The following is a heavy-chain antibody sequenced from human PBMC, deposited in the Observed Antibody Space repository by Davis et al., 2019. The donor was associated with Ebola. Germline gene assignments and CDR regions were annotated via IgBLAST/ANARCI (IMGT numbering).Heavy chain of an antibody. CDR2: LGTSADT. D-gene: IGHD1-26*01. V-gene: IGHV3-23*01. CDR3: AKDTSNIWFDV. CDR1: GFVFSSYV. J-gene: IGHJ3*01. Sequence: GESLKISCAASGFVFSSYVMSWVRRAPGKGLEWVSTLGTSADTYYADSVKGRFTISRANSRNTLYLQMNGLRVEDTAIYYCAKDTSNIWFDVWGQGTMVTVSS.